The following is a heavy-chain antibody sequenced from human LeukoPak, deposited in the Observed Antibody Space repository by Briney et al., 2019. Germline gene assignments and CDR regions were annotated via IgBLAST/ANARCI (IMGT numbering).Heavy chain of an antibody. J-gene: IGHJ6*03. V-gene: IGHV1-69*05. Sequence: SVKVSCEASGYTFTGYYMHWVRQAPGQGLEWMGGIIPIFGTANYAQKFQGRVTITTDESTSTAYMELSSLRSEDTAVYYCASRNGYYDSSGYYQYYYYMDVWGKGTTVTVSS. CDR3: ASRNGYYDSSGYYQYYYYMDV. CDR1: GYTFTGYY. D-gene: IGHD3-22*01. CDR2: IIPIFGTA.